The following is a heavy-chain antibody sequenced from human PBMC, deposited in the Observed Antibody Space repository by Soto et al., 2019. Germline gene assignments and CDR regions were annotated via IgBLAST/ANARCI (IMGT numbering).Heavy chain of an antibody. J-gene: IGHJ6*02. Sequence: PGGSLRLSCTASGFTFGDYAMSWFRQAPGKGLEGVGFIRSKAYGGTTEYAASVKGRFTISRDDSKSIAYLQMNSLKTEDAAVYYCTRDGHYSSGWYYYYYGMDVWGQGTTVTVSS. CDR2: IRSKAYGGTT. CDR1: GFTFGDYA. CDR3: TRDGHYSSGWYYYYYGMDV. V-gene: IGHV3-49*03. D-gene: IGHD6-19*01.